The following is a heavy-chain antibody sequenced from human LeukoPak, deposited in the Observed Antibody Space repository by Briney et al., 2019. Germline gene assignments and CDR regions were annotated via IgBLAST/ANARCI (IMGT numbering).Heavy chain of an antibody. CDR2: ISGSGGST. V-gene: IGHV3-23*01. Sequence: SGGSLRLSCAASGFTFSSYAMSWVRQAPGKGLEWVSAISGSGGSTYYADSVKGRFTISRDNAKSSLYLQMYSLRAEDTAVYYCAELGITMIGGVWGKGTTVTISS. J-gene: IGHJ6*04. CDR3: AELGITMIGGV. D-gene: IGHD3-10*02. CDR1: GFTFSSYA.